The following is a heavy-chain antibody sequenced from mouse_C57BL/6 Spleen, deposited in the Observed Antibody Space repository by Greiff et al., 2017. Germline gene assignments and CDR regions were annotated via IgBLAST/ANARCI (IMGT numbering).Heavy chain of an antibody. J-gene: IGHJ2*01. CDR3: ARMITTVVATDY. CDR1: GYTFTSYW. Sequence: VQLQQPGAELVMPGASVKLSCKASGYTFTSYWMHWVKQRPGQGLEWIGEIDPSDSYTNYNQKFKGKSTLTVDKSSSTAYMQLSSLTSEDSAVYYCARMITTVVATDYWGQGTTLTVSS. D-gene: IGHD1-1*01. V-gene: IGHV1-69*01. CDR2: IDPSDSYT.